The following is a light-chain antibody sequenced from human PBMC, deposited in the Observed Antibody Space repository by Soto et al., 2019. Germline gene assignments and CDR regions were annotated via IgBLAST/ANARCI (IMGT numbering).Light chain of an antibody. CDR2: DVS. CDR3: QQYDSYSWT. CDR1: QSVSNW. Sequence: IQMTHSPSTLSASVGERVTITCRASQSVSNWLAWYQQKPGKAPNLLIYDVSSLESGVPSRFSGSGSGTEFILTISSLQPDDFATYYCQQYDSYSWTFGQGTKVDIK. J-gene: IGKJ1*01. V-gene: IGKV1-5*01.